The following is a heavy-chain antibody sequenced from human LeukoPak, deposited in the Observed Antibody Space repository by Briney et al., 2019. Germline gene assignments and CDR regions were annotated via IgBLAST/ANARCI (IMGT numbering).Heavy chain of an antibody. Sequence: EGSLRLSCAASGFSFSSHWVHWVRQAPGKGLVWVSRISDDGSYTSNVDSVKGRFTISRDNVNNMLYLHMSSLRAEDTAVYYCASFGISWRSSYWGQGTLVTVSS. V-gene: IGHV3-74*01. CDR1: GFSFSSHW. J-gene: IGHJ4*02. D-gene: IGHD2-21*01. CDR2: ISDDGSYT. CDR3: ASFGISWRSSY.